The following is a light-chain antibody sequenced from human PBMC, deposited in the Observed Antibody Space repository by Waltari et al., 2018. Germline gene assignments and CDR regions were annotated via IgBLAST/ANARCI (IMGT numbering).Light chain of an antibody. CDR2: GAS. V-gene: IGKV3-15*01. CDR1: ERVGTT. Sequence: EMVMTQSPATLSVSPGETATLSCRASERVGTTLAGYQQKPGLAPRLLILGASTRATGAPARFTGSGSGTEFTLTISSLQTEDFGVYFCQHYKIRPLTFGGGTKVEI. CDR3: QHYKIRPLT. J-gene: IGKJ4*01.